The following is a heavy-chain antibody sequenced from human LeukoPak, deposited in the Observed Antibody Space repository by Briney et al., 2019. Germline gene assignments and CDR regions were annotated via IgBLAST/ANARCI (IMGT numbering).Heavy chain of an antibody. Sequence: SETLSLTCAVYGGSFSGYYWSWIRQPPGKGLEWIGEINHSGSTNYNPSLKSRVTISVDTSKNQFSLKLSSVTAADTAVYYCARDGGHEDFDYWGQGTLVTVPS. J-gene: IGHJ4*02. CDR1: GGSFSGYY. D-gene: IGHD3-16*01. CDR3: ARDGGHEDFDY. CDR2: INHSGST. V-gene: IGHV4-34*01.